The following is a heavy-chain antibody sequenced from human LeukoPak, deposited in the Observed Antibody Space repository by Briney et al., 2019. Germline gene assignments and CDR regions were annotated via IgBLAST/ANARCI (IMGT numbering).Heavy chain of an antibody. V-gene: IGHV3-30*18. J-gene: IGHJ4*02. Sequence: PGGSLRLSCAASGFAFSTYGMHWVRQAPGKGLEWVAVISCNGSNNYYADSVKGRFTISRDNSKNTLYLQMNSLRAEDTAVYYCAKSGCSFASCYLNYWGQGTLVTVSS. CDR1: GFAFSTYG. D-gene: IGHD2-2*01. CDR3: AKSGCSFASCYLNY. CDR2: ISCNGSNN.